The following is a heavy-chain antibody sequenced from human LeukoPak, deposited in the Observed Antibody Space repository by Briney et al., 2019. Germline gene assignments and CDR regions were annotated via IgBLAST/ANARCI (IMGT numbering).Heavy chain of an antibody. Sequence: PGGSLRLSCAASGFTFSNYAIHWVRQAPGKGLEWVAVIYYDGRNQYYADSVKGRFTISRDNSKNTLYLQMNNLRADDTAVYYCVRTYGDYNSAEYFQHWGQGTLVTVSS. CDR3: VRTYGDYNSAEYFQH. D-gene: IGHD4-17*01. CDR1: GFTFSNYA. V-gene: IGHV3-33*08. CDR2: IYYDGRNQ. J-gene: IGHJ1*01.